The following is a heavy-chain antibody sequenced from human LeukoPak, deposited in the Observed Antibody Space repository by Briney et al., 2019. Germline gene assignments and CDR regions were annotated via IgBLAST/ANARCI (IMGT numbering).Heavy chain of an antibody. D-gene: IGHD6-6*01. Sequence: GGSLRLSCAAPGFTFSSYSMNWVRQAPGKGLEWVSYISSSSSTIYYADSVKGRFTISRDNTKNSLYLQMNSLRDEDTAVYYCARVSIAARPGDWYFDLWGRGTLVTVSS. CDR2: ISSSSSTI. CDR1: GFTFSSYS. CDR3: ARVSIAARPGDWYFDL. V-gene: IGHV3-48*02. J-gene: IGHJ2*01.